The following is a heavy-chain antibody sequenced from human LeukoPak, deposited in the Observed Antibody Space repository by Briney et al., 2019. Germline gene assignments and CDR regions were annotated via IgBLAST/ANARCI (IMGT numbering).Heavy chain of an antibody. J-gene: IGHJ1*01. D-gene: IGHD3-22*01. Sequence: SETLSLTCSVSGDSISRSDSYWDWIRQPPGKGLEWIGTIYYSGRTYYSPSLKSRVAMSVDASNNQFSLNLRSVTAADTAVHYCARRRYYDGSGYLEWGQGTLLSVSS. CDR2: IYYSGRT. CDR3: ARRRYYDGSGYLE. CDR1: GDSISRSDSY. V-gene: IGHV4-39*01.